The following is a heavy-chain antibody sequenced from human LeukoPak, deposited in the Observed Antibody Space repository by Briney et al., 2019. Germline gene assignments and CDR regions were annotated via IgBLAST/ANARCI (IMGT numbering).Heavy chain of an antibody. Sequence: ASVKVSCKASGYTLTNYYMHWVRQAPGQGLEWMGIIDPSGDSTSYAQKFQGRVTMTRDTSTSTVYMELSSLRSEDTAVYYCARARDGRQNFDYWGQGTLVTVSS. V-gene: IGHV1-46*01. D-gene: IGHD5-24*01. CDR1: GYTLTNYY. CDR3: ARARDGRQNFDY. CDR2: IDPSGDST. J-gene: IGHJ4*02.